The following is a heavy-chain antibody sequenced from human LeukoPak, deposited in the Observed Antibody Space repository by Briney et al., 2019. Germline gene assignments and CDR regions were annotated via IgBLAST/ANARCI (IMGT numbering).Heavy chain of an antibody. Sequence: GGSLRLSCAASGIIFSNYEMNWVRQTPGKGLEWVSYISDHGKSRNYVDSVKGRFAISRDNSKNTVFLQMNSLRVEDTAVYYCARAVGDYGDPGRFDYWGQGTLVTVSS. D-gene: IGHD4-17*01. CDR1: GIIFSNYE. J-gene: IGHJ4*02. CDR2: ISDHGKSR. V-gene: IGHV3-48*03. CDR3: ARAVGDYGDPGRFDY.